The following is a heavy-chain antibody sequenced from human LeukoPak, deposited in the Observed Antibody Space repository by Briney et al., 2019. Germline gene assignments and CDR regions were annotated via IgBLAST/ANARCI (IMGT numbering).Heavy chain of an antibody. Sequence: PAGGSLRLSCATSGFTFSNYGMHWVRQAPGKGLEWVAVISSDETNIRYGDSVRGRFTVSRDNAKNTVYLQMNSLGADDTAVYHCAKDPYRVVFATGNYLDPWGQGTLVTVSS. CDR1: GFTFSNYG. J-gene: IGHJ5*02. V-gene: IGHV3-30*18. D-gene: IGHD2-15*01. CDR3: AKDPYRVVFATGNYLDP. CDR2: ISSDETNI.